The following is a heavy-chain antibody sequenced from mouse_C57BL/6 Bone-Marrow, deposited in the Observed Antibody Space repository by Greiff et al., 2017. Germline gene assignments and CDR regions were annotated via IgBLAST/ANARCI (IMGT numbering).Heavy chain of an antibody. J-gene: IGHJ4*01. Sequence: QVQLQQSGAELVRPGTSVKVSCKASGYAFTNYLIEWVKQRPGQGLAWIGVINPGSGGTNYNEKFKGKATLTADKSSSTAYMQLSSLTSEDSAVYFCARSGYGSSYGAMDYWGQGTSVTVSS. CDR2: INPGSGGT. V-gene: IGHV1-54*01. CDR1: GYAFTNYL. D-gene: IGHD1-1*01. CDR3: ARSGYGSSYGAMDY.